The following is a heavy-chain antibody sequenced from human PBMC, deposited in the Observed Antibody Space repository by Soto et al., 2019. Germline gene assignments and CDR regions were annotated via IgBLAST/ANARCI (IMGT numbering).Heavy chain of an antibody. CDR3: AREGYSSGFDPFDF. D-gene: IGHD5-18*01. V-gene: IGHV1-18*01. Sequence: ASVKVSCKASWDNFRNFGITWVRQPSGLGLEWLGWISGYNGRTSSARNFRDRVVLTTDTATNTAYMELRSLTSDDTAIYYCAREGYSSGFDPFDFWGQGTKVTVSS. CDR1: WDNFRNFG. CDR2: ISGYNGRT. J-gene: IGHJ3*01.